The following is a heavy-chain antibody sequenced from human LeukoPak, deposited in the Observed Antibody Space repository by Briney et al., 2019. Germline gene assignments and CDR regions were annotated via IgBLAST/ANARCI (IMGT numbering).Heavy chain of an antibody. Sequence: GGSLRLSCAASGFTFSSYAMHWVRQAPGKGLEWVAVISYDGSNKYYADSVKGRFTISRDNSKNTLYLQMNSLRAEDTAVYYCAREDGGNYAFDIWGQGTMVTVSS. CDR3: AREDGGNYAFDI. CDR1: GFTFSSYA. CDR2: ISYDGSNK. D-gene: IGHD4-23*01. V-gene: IGHV3-30*04. J-gene: IGHJ3*02.